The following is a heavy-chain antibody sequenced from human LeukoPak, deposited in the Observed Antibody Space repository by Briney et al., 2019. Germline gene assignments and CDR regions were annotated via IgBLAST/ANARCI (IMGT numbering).Heavy chain of an antibody. CDR1: GFTFSSYG. J-gene: IGHJ4*02. CDR2: ISGSGGST. CDR3: AKAPVTTCSGAYCYPFDY. Sequence: GGTLRLSCAASGFTFSSYGMSWVRQAPGKGLEWVSAISGSGGSTYYADSVKGRFTISRDSSKNTLYLKMNSLRAGDAAVYYCAKAPVTTCSGAYCYPFDYWSQGTLVTDSS. V-gene: IGHV3-23*01. D-gene: IGHD2-15*01.